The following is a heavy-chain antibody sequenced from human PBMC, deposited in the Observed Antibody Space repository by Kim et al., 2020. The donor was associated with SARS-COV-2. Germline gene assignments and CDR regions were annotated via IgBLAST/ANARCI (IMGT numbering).Heavy chain of an antibody. V-gene: IGHV3-48*02. CDR1: GFTFSSYS. CDR2: ISSSSSTI. J-gene: IGHJ4*02. Sequence: GGSLRLSCAASGFTFSSYSMNWVRQAPGKGLEWVSYISSSSSTIYYADSVKGRFTISRDNAKNSLYLQMNSLRDEDTAVYYCARGEGDDYGDLYYFDYWGQGTLVTVSS. CDR3: ARGEGDDYGDLYYFDY. D-gene: IGHD4-17*01.